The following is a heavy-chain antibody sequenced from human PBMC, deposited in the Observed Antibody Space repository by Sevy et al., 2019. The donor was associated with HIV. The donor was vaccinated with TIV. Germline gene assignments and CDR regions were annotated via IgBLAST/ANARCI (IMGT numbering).Heavy chain of an antibody. CDR3: TTGYCSSTSCHRGYGMDV. J-gene: IGHJ6*02. CDR1: GFTFSNAW. Sequence: GGSLRLSCAASGFTFSNAWMNWVRQAPGKGLEWVGRIKSKTDGGTTDYAAPVKGRFTISRDDSKNTLYLQMNSLKTEDTAVYYCTTGYCSSTSCHRGYGMDVWGQGTTVTVSS. CDR2: IKSKTDGGTT. D-gene: IGHD2-2*01. V-gene: IGHV3-15*01.